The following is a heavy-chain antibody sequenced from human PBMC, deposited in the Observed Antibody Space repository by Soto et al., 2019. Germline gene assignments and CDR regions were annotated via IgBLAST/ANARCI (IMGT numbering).Heavy chain of an antibody. CDR1: GFTFRSYS. CDR3: ARASTNRLDY. V-gene: IGHV3-48*01. J-gene: IGHJ4*02. CDR2: ISSSSSTI. Sequence: GGSQRLSCAASGFTFRSYSRNWVRQAPGKGLEWVSYISSSSSTIYYADSVKGRFTISRDNAKNSLYLQMNSLRAEDTAVYYCARASTNRLDYWGQGTLVTVSS. D-gene: IGHD2-8*01.